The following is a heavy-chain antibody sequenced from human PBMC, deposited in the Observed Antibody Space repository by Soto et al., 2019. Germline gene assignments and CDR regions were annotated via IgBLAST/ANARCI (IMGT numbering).Heavy chain of an antibody. CDR2: IDHDGPT. D-gene: IGHD1-1*01. J-gene: IGHJ4*02. CDR3: VRDRNGDY. V-gene: IGHV3-74*01. CDR1: GFTFSNYW. Sequence: EVQLVESGGGLVQPGGSLRLSCAGSGFTFSNYWMHWVRQAPGKGLEWVSRIDHDGPTYYADSVRGRFTISRDNAEKTMYLQMNSLRHEDTAVYYCVRDRNGDYWGKGTRVTVSS.